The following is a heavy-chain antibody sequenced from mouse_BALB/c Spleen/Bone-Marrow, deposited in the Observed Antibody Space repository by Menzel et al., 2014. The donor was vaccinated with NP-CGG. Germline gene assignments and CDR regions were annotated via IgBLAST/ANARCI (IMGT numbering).Heavy chain of an antibody. J-gene: IGHJ3*01. Sequence: VQLKESGAELVKPGASVKLSCTASGFNIXDPYMHWVKQRPEQGLEWIGRIDPANGNTKYDPKFQGKATITADTSSNTAYPQLSSLTSEDTAVYYCAPYYYGRWFTYWGQGTLVTVSA. V-gene: IGHV14-3*02. D-gene: IGHD1-1*01. CDR1: GFNIXDPY. CDR3: APYYYGRWFTY. CDR2: IDPANGNT.